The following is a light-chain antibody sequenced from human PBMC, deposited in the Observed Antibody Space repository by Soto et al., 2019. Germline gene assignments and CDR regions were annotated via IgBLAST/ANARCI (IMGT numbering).Light chain of an antibody. CDR1: QSISSW. CDR3: QQYNSYWGT. V-gene: IGKV1-5*01. J-gene: IGKJ1*01. CDR2: DAS. Sequence: DILMTQSPSTLSASVGERVTITCRASQSISSWLAWYQQKPGKAPKLLIYDASTLDSGVPSRFSGSGSGTEFTLTISSLQPDDFATYYCQQYNSYWGTFGQGTKVDIK.